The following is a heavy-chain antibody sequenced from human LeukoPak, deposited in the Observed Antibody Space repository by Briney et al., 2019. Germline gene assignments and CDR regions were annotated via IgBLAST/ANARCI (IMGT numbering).Heavy chain of an antibody. CDR3: ARVSGWGGDP. V-gene: IGHV1-2*02. D-gene: IGHD6-19*01. Sequence: ASVKVSCKASGYTFTSYGINWVRQAPGQGFEWMGWINPDSGDTNYAQKFQGRVTMTRDTSSSTGYMELSRLRSDDTAVYYCARVSGWGGDPWGQGTLVIVSS. J-gene: IGHJ5*02. CDR1: GYTFTSYG. CDR2: INPDSGDT.